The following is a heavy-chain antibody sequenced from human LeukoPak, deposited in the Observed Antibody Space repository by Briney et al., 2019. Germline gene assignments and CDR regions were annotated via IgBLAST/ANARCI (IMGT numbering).Heavy chain of an antibody. CDR3: ARKDPSGSPAYDY. J-gene: IGHJ4*01. CDR2: VNTNGGST. V-gene: IGHV3-74*01. Sequence: GGSLRHSCSASGFTFSNYWMHWGRQAPGKGLVWVSRVNTNGGSTNYADFVKGRFTISRDNAKNTLYLQMNSLRADDTAVYYCARKDPSGSPAYDYWGLAGLVGVSS. D-gene: IGHD1-26*01. CDR1: GFTFSNYW.